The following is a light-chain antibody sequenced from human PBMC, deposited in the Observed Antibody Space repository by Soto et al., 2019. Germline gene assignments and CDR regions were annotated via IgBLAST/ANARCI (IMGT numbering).Light chain of an antibody. CDR3: SSYTSSSPYV. CDR2: DVG. V-gene: IGLV2-14*01. Sequence: QSALTQPASVSGSPGQSITISCTGTSSDVGGYNYVSWYQQHPGKAPKLMIYDVGNRPSGVSNRSSGSKSGNTASLTISGLQAEDEADYYCSSYTSSSPYVFGTGTKVTV. J-gene: IGLJ1*01. CDR1: SSDVGGYNY.